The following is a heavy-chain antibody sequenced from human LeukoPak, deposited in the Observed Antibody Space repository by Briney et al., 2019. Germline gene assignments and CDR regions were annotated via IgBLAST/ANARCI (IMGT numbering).Heavy chain of an antibody. Sequence: SETLSLTCTVSGGSISTYYWSWIRRPPGKGLEWIAYIHASGPTNYNPSLQSRITISVDTSKNQFSLKLSSVPAAPTAVYYCARHDAGIAARPFDNWGQGTLVTVSS. J-gene: IGHJ4*02. CDR2: IHASGPT. CDR1: GGSISTYY. CDR3: ARHDAGIAARPFDN. V-gene: IGHV4-4*09. D-gene: IGHD6-6*01.